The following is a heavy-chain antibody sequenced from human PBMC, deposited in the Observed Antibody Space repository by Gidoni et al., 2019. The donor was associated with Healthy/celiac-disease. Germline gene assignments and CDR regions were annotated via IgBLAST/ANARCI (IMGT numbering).Heavy chain of an antibody. V-gene: IGHV5-51*01. CDR2: IYPGDSDA. CDR3: ARHSLWSGGWFDP. J-gene: IGHJ5*02. Sequence: EVQLVQSGAEVKKPGASLKISCKGSGYSFTSSWSGWVRQMPGKGLEWMGIIYPGDSDARYSPSFQGQVTISADKSISTAYLQWSSLKASDTAMYYCARHSLWSGGWFDPWGQGILVTVSS. CDR1: GYSFTSSW. D-gene: IGHD3-3*01.